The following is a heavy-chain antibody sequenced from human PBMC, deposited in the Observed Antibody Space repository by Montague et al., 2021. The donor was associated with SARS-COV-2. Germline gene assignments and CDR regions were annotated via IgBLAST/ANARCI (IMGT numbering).Heavy chain of an antibody. Sequence: CAISGDSVAEHRRRSEEHTPELQSQFDSLGRIYYKTKRYSDYAPXVRGRLTVNPDASKNEFSLELNYVTPEDTAVYYCVRYSGWFYFDFWGQGTLVTVSS. CDR3: VRYSGWFYFDF. CDR1: GDSVAEHRRR. CDR2: IYYKTKRYS. J-gene: IGHJ4*02. V-gene: IGHV6-1*01. D-gene: IGHD6-19*01.